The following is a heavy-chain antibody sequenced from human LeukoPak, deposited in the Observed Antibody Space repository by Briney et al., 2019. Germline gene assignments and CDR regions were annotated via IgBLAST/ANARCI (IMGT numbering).Heavy chain of an antibody. V-gene: IGHV3-23*01. CDR3: AGDRF. CDR2: ISSSGGST. CDR1: GFAFSSYA. D-gene: IGHD3-16*01. Sequence: GGSLRPSCAASGFAFSSYAMSWVRQAPGKGLEWVSAISSSGGSTYYADSVKGRFSISRDNSKNTLDLQMSSLRAADTAVYYCAGDRFWGQGTLVTVSS. J-gene: IGHJ4*02.